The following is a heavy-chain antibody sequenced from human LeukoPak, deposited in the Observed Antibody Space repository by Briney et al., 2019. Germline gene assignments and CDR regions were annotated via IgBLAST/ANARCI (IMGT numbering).Heavy chain of an antibody. CDR1: GGTFSSYA. CDR2: IIPIFGTA. V-gene: IGHV1-69*05. Sequence: ASVKVSCKASGGTFSSYAISWVRQAPGQGLEWMGRIIPIFGTANYAQKFQGRVTITTDESTSTAYMELSSLRSEDTAVYYCAREWWSGSYQNWFDPWGQGTLVTVSS. CDR3: AREWWSGSYQNWFDP. D-gene: IGHD1-26*01. J-gene: IGHJ5*02.